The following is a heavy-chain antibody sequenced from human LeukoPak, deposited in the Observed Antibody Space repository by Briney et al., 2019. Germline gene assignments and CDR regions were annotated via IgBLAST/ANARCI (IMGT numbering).Heavy chain of an antibody. J-gene: IGHJ5*02. CDR1: GFPFGNFW. V-gene: IGHV3-74*01. D-gene: IGHD6-25*01. Sequence: PGGSLRLSCVASGFPFGNFWMHWVRQVPGKGLVWVARMDTDGRTTDYADSVKGRFTISRDNARNTLYLQMRSLRADDTALYYCATDVTGSEDRWGQGTLVTVSS. CDR2: MDTDGRTT. CDR3: ATDVTGSEDR.